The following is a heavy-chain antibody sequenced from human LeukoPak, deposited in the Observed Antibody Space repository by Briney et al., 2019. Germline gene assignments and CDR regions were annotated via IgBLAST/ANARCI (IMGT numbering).Heavy chain of an antibody. J-gene: IGHJ4*02. V-gene: IGHV3-7*01. CDR2: INQDGSVK. Sequence: GGSLRLSCAASGFTFINYWMSWVRQAPGKGLEWVANINQDGSVKYYVDSVKGRFTVSRDNAKNSLYLQMNSLRAEDTAVYYCAKVRGLERGYFDYWGQGTLVTVSS. CDR1: GFTFINYW. D-gene: IGHD1-1*01. CDR3: AKVRGLERGYFDY.